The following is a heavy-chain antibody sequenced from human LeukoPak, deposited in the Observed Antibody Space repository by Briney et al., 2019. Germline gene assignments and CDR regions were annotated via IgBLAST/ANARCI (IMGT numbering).Heavy chain of an antibody. V-gene: IGHV3-21*01. CDR1: GFTFSSYS. J-gene: IGHJ6*03. Sequence: GSLRLSCAASGFTFSSYSMNWVRQAPGKGLEWVSSISSSSSYIYYADSVKGRFTISRDNAKNSLYLQMNSLRAEDTAVYYCARDRKYQLPTYYYYYMDVWGKGTTVTISS. CDR3: ARDRKYQLPTYYYYYMDV. CDR2: ISSSSSYI. D-gene: IGHD2-2*01.